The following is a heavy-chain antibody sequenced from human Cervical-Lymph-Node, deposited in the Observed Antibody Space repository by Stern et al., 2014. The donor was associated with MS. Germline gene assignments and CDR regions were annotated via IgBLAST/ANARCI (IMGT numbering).Heavy chain of an antibody. V-gene: IGHV3-48*01. D-gene: IGHD6-13*01. J-gene: IGHJ4*02. Sequence: EVQLVQSGGGLVQPGGSLRLSCAASGFTFNTYSMNWVRQAPGKGLEWVSYISSSSSSIHYADSVKGRFTISRDNAKNSLYLQMNSLRAEDTAVYYCASLRFIAAAGSDDYWGQGTLVTVSS. CDR2: ISSSSSSI. CDR3: ASLRFIAAAGSDDY. CDR1: GFTFNTYS.